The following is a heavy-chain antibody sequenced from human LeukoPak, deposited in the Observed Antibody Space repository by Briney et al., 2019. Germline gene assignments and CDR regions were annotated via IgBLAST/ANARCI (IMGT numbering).Heavy chain of an antibody. D-gene: IGHD2-21*02. CDR2: IIPIFGTA. CDR3: ARTYCGGDCYSSRGWFDP. Sequence: ASVNVSCKASGGTFSSYAISWVRQAPGQGLEWMGGIIPIFGTANYAQKFQGRVTITADKSTSTAYMELSSLRSEDTAVYYCARTYCGGDCYSSRGWFDPWGQGTLVTVSS. V-gene: IGHV1-69*06. J-gene: IGHJ5*02. CDR1: GGTFSSYA.